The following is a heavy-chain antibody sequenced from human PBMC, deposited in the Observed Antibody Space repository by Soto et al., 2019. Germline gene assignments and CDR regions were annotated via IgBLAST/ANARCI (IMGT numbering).Heavy chain of an antibody. V-gene: IGHV5-51*01. CDR1: GYSFTSYW. Sequence: PGESLKISCKGSGYSFTSYWIGWVRQMPGKGLEWMGIIYPGDSDTRYSPSFQGQVTISADKSISTAYLQWSSLKASDTAMYYCARHTPGSYPHYYYYGMDVWGQGTTVTVSS. J-gene: IGHJ6*02. D-gene: IGHD1-26*01. CDR2: IYPGDSDT. CDR3: ARHTPGSYPHYYYYGMDV.